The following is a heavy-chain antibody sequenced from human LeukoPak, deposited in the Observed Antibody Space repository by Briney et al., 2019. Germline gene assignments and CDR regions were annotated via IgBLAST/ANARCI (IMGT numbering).Heavy chain of an antibody. CDR1: GGSISSGSYY. J-gene: IGHJ4*02. Sequence: SETLSLTCSVSGGSISSGSYYWSWIRQPAGKGLEWIGRFYTSGSTNYNPSLKSRVTISVDTSKNQFSLKLSSVTAADTAVYYCARVQLWYEYYFDYWGQGTLVTVSS. CDR2: FYTSGST. V-gene: IGHV4-61*02. D-gene: IGHD5-18*01. CDR3: ARVQLWYEYYFDY.